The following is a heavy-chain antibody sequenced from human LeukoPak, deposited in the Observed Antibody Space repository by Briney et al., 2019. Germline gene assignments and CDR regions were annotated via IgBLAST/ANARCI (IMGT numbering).Heavy chain of an antibody. Sequence: GGSLRLSCAASGFTFNTYWMSWVRQAPGKGLEWVANIKQDGSEKYYVDSVKGRFTISRDNAKNSLSLQLNSLRAEDTAVYYCVRGGESTWSWGQGTLVTVSS. J-gene: IGHJ5*02. D-gene: IGHD2-15*01. CDR2: IKQDGSEK. CDR1: GFTFNTYW. V-gene: IGHV3-7*01. CDR3: VRGGESTWS.